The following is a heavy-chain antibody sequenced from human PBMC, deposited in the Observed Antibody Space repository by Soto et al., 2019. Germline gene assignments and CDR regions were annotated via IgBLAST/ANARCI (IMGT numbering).Heavy chain of an antibody. CDR1: GFSLSTSGMC. CDR2: IDWDDDK. V-gene: IGHV2-70*01. D-gene: IGHD3-22*01. J-gene: IGHJ4*02. CDR3: IRTYYYDSSGYYLFDY. Sequence: SGPTLVNPTQTLTLTCTFSGFSLSTSGMCVSWIRQPPGKALEWLALIDWDDDKYYSTSLKTRLTISKDTSKNQVVLTMTNMGPVDTATYYCIRTYYYDSSGYYLFDYWGQGTLVTVSS.